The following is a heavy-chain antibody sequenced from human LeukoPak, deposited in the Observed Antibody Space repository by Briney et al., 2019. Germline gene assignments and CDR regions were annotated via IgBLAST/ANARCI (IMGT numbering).Heavy chain of an antibody. V-gene: IGHV1-8*01. CDR3: SRSPQGTY. D-gene: IGHD3-10*01. Sequence: ASVRVSCKPSGYTSTSYDINWVPQTPGQGLERRGWMNPHRDITNYAQTFQSRDTLTRNTSLSTAYMEQSTLRSEDTAVSYSSRSPQGTYWGQGTTVSVSS. CDR2: MNPHRDIT. CDR1: GYTSTSYD. J-gene: IGHJ6*02.